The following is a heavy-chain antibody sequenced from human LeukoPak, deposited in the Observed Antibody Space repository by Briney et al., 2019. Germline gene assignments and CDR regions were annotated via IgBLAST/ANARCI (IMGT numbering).Heavy chain of an antibody. Sequence: SETLSLICTVSGGSISTYYWKWMRKTPGKGLEWIGCMQETGNTNYNPSLKSRVAMFADTSKNQFSLILSSVTAADTAVYYCARDSEHSYGRYFAYWGQGILVSVSS. V-gene: IGHV4-59*01. D-gene: IGHD5-18*01. CDR1: GGSISTYY. CDR2: MQETGNT. CDR3: ARDSEHSYGRYFAY. J-gene: IGHJ4*02.